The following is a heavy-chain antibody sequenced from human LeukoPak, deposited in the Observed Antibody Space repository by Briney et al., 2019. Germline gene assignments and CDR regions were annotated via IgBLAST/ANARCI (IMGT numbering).Heavy chain of an antibody. CDR1: GYTFTSYY. V-gene: IGHV1-69*13. CDR3: AAGPNYYYYYMDV. D-gene: IGHD1-14*01. CDR2: IIPIFGTA. Sequence: SVKVSCKSSGYTFTSYYMHWVRQAPGQGLEWMGGIIPIFGTANYAQKFQGRVTITADESTSTAYMELSSLRSEDTAVYYCAAGPNYYYYYMDVWGKGTTVTVSS. J-gene: IGHJ6*03.